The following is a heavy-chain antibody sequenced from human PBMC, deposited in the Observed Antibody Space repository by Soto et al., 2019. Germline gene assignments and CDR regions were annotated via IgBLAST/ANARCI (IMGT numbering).Heavy chain of an antibody. CDR3: IIDTTVLDSFDI. CDR1: GFTFSNAW. J-gene: IGHJ3*02. Sequence: GGSLRLSCAASGFTFSNAWMSWVRQAPGKGLEWVGRIKSKTDGGTTDYAAPVKGRFTISRDDSKNTLYLQMNSLKTEDTAVYYCIIDTTVLDSFDIWCQRTMVTVS. D-gene: IGHD4-17*01. V-gene: IGHV3-15*01. CDR2: IKSKTDGGTT.